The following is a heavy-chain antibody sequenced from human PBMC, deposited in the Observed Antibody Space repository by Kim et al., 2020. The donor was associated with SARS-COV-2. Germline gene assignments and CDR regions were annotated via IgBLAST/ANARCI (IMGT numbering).Heavy chain of an antibody. CDR1: GFTFSSCA. J-gene: IGHJ4*02. CDR3: AKGGSGSSKGSFD. D-gene: IGHD1-26*01. CDR2: IGGIGGT. V-gene: IGHV3-23*01. Sequence: GGSLRLSCVASGFTFSSCAMRWVRQAPGKGLEWVSSIGGIGGTYYADSVKGRFTVSRDNSKNTVYRQMNSLRDEDTAVYYCAKGGSGSSKGSFDWGQGT.